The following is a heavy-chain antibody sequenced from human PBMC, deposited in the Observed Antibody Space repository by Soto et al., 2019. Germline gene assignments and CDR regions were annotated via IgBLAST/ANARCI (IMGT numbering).Heavy chain of an antibody. J-gene: IGHJ6*02. V-gene: IGHV1-69*08. CDR2: IIPILGIA. CDR1: GGTFSSYT. CDR3: ARDRGYCSGGSCYVASHYYYGMDV. Sequence: QVQLVQSGAEVKKPGSSVKVSCKASGGTFSSYTISWVRQAPGQGLEWMGRIIPILGIANYAQKFQGRVTITADKSTSTAYMELSSLRSEDTAVYYCARDRGYCSGGSCYVASHYYYGMDVWGQGTTVTVSS. D-gene: IGHD2-15*01.